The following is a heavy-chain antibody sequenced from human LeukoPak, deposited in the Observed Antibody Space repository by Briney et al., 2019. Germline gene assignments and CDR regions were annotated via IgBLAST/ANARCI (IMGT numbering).Heavy chain of an antibody. CDR2: IYHSGST. CDR3: ARDKSWYFDY. V-gene: IGHV4-38-2*02. J-gene: IGHJ4*02. D-gene: IGHD3-10*01. CDR1: GYSISSGYY. Sequence: SETLSLTCTVSGYSISSGYYWGWIRQPLGKGLEWIGSIYHSGSTYYNPSLKSRVTISVDTSKNQFSLKLSSATAADTAVYYCARDKSWYFDYWGQGTLVTVSS.